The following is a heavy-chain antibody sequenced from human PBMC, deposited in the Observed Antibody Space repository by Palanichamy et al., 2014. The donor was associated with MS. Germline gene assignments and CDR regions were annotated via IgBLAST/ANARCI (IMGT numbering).Heavy chain of an antibody. CDR3: ARGPSNRRDYFDY. CDR2: IKQDGSEK. D-gene: IGHD2/OR15-2a*01. V-gene: IGHV3-7*01. CDR1: GFTFSSYW. J-gene: IGHJ4*02. Sequence: EVQLVESGGGLVQPGGSLRLSCAASGFTFSSYWMSWVRQGSREGGWEWVANIKQDGSEKYYVDSAKGRFTISRDNAKNSLYLQMNSLRAEDTAVYYCARGPSNRRDYFDYWGQGTLVTVSS.